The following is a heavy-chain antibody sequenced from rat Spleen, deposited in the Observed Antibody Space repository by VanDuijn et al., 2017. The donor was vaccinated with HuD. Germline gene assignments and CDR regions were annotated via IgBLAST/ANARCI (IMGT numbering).Heavy chain of an antibody. V-gene: IGHV2-32*01. CDR1: GFSLTSYH. CDR3: ARDRGHPWYVMDA. Sequence: QVQLKESGPGLVQPSQTLSLTCTVSGFSLTSYHVHWVRQPPGKGLEWRGVMWIDEDTSYNSALKSRLSISRDTSKSQVFLKMNSLQTEDTATYYCARDRGHPWYVMDAWGQGASVTVSS. CDR2: MWIDEDT. D-gene: IGHD3-1*01. J-gene: IGHJ4*01.